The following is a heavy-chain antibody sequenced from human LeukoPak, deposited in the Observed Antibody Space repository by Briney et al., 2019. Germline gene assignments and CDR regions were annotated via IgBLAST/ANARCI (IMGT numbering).Heavy chain of an antibody. CDR3: ARGVADYYYYYMDV. CDR1: GGTFSSYA. CDR2: IIPIFGTA. J-gene: IGHJ6*03. Sequence: GSPVKVSCKASGGTFSSYAISWVRQAPGLGLEWMGGIIPIFGTANYAQKFQGRVTITTDEPTSTAYMELSSLRSEDTAVYYCARGVADYYYYYMDVWGKGTTVTVSS. D-gene: IGHD6-19*01. V-gene: IGHV1-69*05.